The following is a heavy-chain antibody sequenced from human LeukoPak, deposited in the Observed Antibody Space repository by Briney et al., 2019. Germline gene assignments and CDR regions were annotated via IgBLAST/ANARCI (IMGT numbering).Heavy chain of an antibody. CDR3: ASGYCSSTSCYPYYMDV. V-gene: IGHV1-69*05. Sequence: SVKVSGKASAGTFSSYAISWVRQAPGQGLEWIGAIIPIFGTTKHAQKFQGRVTITRDESTSTAYMELSSLRSEDTAVYYWASGYCSSTSCYPYYMDVWGKGTTVTVSS. D-gene: IGHD2-2*01. CDR2: IIPIFGTT. CDR1: AGTFSSYA. J-gene: IGHJ6*03.